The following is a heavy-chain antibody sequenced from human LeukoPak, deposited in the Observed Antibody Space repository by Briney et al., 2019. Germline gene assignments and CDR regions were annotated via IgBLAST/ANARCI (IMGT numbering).Heavy chain of an antibody. V-gene: IGHV1-2*02. D-gene: IGHD3-10*01. CDR3: ACITMVRGVIPDY. J-gene: IGHJ4*02. CDR1: GYTFTGYY. CDR2: INPNSGGT. Sequence: GASVKVSCKASGYTFTGYYMHSVRQAPGQGLEWMGWINPNSGGTNYAQKFQGRVTMTRDTSISTAYMELSRLRSDDTAVYYCACITMVRGVIPDYWGQGTLVTVSS.